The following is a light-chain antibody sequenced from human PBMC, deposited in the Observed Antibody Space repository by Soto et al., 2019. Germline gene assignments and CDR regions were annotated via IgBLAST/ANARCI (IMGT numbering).Light chain of an antibody. V-gene: IGLV2-14*01. J-gene: IGLJ3*02. CDR2: DVS. Sequence: QSALTQPASVSGSPGQSITISCTGTTSDVGGYNFVSWYQQHPGKAPKLIIYDVSNRHSGVSNRFSGSKSGNTASLTISGLQAEDEADYYCNSYTSSTTWVFGGGTKLTVL. CDR1: TSDVGGYNF. CDR3: NSYTSSTTWV.